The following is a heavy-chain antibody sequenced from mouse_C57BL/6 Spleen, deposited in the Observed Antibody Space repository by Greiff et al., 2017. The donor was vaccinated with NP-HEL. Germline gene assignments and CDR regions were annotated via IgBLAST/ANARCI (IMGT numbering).Heavy chain of an antibody. Sequence: QVQLQQSGAELVKPGASVKLSCKASGYTFTSYWMQWVKQRPGQGLEWIGEIDPSDSYTNYNQKFKGKGTLTVDTSSSAAYMQLSSLTSEDSAVYYCARKDYGSSYVYFDYWGQGTTLTVSS. CDR2: IDPSDSYT. J-gene: IGHJ2*01. D-gene: IGHD1-1*01. CDR3: ARKDYGSSYVYFDY. CDR1: GYTFTSYW. V-gene: IGHV1-50*01.